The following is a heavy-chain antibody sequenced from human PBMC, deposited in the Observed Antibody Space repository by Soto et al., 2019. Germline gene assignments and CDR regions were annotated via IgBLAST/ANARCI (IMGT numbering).Heavy chain of an antibody. D-gene: IGHD1-7*01. V-gene: IGHV3-30*18. CDR3: AKDRPELELNYYGMDV. CDR1: GFTFSSYG. Sequence: GGSLRLSCAASGFTFSSYGMRWVRQAPGKGLEWVAVISYDGSNKYYADSVKGRFTISRDNSKNTLYLQMNSLRAEDTAVYYCAKDRPELELNYYGMDVWGQGTTVTVSS. J-gene: IGHJ6*02. CDR2: ISYDGSNK.